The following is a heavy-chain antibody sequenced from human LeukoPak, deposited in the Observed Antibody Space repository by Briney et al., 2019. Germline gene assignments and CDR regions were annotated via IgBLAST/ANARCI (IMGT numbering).Heavy chain of an antibody. CDR2: IYTSGST. CDR3: ASLHYDYVWGSYRDAFDI. Sequence: PSETLSLTCTVSGGSISSYYWSWIRQPAGKGPEWIGRIYTSGSTNYNPSLKSRVTMSVDTSKNQFSLKLSSVTAADTAVYYCASLHYDYVWGSYRDAFDIWGQGTTVTVSS. D-gene: IGHD3-16*02. CDR1: GGSISSYY. V-gene: IGHV4-4*07. J-gene: IGHJ3*02.